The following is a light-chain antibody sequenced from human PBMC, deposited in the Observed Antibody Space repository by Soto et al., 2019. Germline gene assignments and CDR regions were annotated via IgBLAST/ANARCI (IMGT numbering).Light chain of an antibody. Sequence: DIQMTQSPSTLSASVGDRVTITCRASQSIRNWLAWYQQKPGKAPKVLIYDASRLKSGVPSRFSGSGSGAEFTLTNSCLQSEDFATYYCQQYYSYPRVFGGGTKVDIK. CDR1: QSIRNW. J-gene: IGKJ4*01. CDR2: DAS. V-gene: IGKV1-5*01. CDR3: QQYYSYPRV.